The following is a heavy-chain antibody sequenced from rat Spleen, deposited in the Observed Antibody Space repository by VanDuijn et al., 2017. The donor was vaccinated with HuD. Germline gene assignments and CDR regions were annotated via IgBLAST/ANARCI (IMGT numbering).Heavy chain of an antibody. J-gene: IGHJ4*01. CDR2: ISYEGSST. D-gene: IGHD1-11*01. CDR3: ATEGYVMDA. Sequence: EVQLVESGGGLVQPGRSLKLSCAASGFTFSDYYMAWVRQAPKKGLEWVASISYEGSSTYYGDSVKGRFTISRDNAKSTLYLQMNSLRSEDTATYYCATEGYVMDAWGQGASVTVSS. CDR1: GFTFSDYY. V-gene: IGHV5-22*01.